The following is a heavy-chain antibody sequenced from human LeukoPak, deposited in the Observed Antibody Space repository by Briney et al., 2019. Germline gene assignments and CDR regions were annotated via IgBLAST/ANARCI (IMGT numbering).Heavy chain of an antibody. CDR2: IYYSGST. Sequence: PSETLSRTCTVSGGSISSYYWSWIRQPPGKGLEWIGYIYYSGSTNYNPSLKSRVTISVDTSKNQFSLKLSSVTAADTAVYYCARGDHYGDYFNYFQHWGQGTLVTVSS. CDR3: ARGDHYGDYFNYFQH. J-gene: IGHJ1*01. D-gene: IGHD4-17*01. CDR1: GGSISSYY. V-gene: IGHV4-59*01.